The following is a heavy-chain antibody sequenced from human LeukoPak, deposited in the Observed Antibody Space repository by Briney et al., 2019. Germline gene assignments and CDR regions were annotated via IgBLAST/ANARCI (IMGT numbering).Heavy chain of an antibody. D-gene: IGHD3-3*01. V-gene: IGHV3-15*01. CDR3: AKDGEGLLEWSPPLGY. Sequence: GGSLRLSCAASGFTFSNAWMSWVRQAPGKGLEWVGRIKSKTDGGTTDYAAPVKGRFTISRDNSKNMLYLEMNSLRAEDTAVYYCAKDGEGLLEWSPPLGYWGQGTLVTVSS. CDR1: GFTFSNAW. CDR2: IKSKTDGGTT. J-gene: IGHJ4*02.